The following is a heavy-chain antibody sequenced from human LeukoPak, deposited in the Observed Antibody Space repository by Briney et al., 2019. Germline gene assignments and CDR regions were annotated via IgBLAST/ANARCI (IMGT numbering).Heavy chain of an antibody. CDR2: ISSSSSTI. J-gene: IGHJ3*02. D-gene: IGHD5-18*01. CDR1: GFTFSSYS. CDR3: AREGSYSCGASDAFDI. Sequence: GGSLRLSCAASGFTFSSYSMNWVRQAPGKGLEWVSYISSSSSTIYYADSVKGRFTISRDNAKNSLYLQMNSLRAEDTAVYYCAREGSYSCGASDAFDIWGQGTMVTVSS. V-gene: IGHV3-48*01.